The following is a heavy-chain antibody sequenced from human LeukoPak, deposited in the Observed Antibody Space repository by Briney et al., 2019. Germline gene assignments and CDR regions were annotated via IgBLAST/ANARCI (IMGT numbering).Heavy chain of an antibody. J-gene: IGHJ4*02. Sequence: PGGSLRLSCAASGFTFSTYWMSWVRQAPGKGLEWVANIKQDGSEIYYADSVKGRFTISRDNSKNTLYLQMNSLRAEDTYVYYCAKGEGYSYGSICVYWGQGTLVTVSS. CDR3: AKGEGYSYGSICVY. V-gene: IGHV3-7*03. D-gene: IGHD5-18*01. CDR1: GFTFSTYW. CDR2: IKQDGSEI.